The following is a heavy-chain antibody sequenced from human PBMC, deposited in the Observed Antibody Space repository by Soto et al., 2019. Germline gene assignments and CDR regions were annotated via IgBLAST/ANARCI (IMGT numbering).Heavy chain of an antibody. CDR3: ARDPRGHYGP. Sequence: AXVSLRLSCEGSGFNFRNFNMIWVRQAPGKGLEWVSSVSGSSSYIYYADSVKGRFTVSRDNANNLVFLQMNGLRPEDTAMYYCARDPRGHYGPWGQGTMVTVSS. J-gene: IGHJ3*01. CDR2: VSGSSSYI. D-gene: IGHD4-17*01. V-gene: IGHV3-21*06. CDR1: GFNFRNFN.